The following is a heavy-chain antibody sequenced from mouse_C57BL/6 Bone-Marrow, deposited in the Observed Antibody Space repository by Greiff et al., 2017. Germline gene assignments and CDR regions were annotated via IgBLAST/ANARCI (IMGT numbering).Heavy chain of an antibody. CDR1: GFTFSDYG. D-gene: IGHD1-1*01. V-gene: IGHV5-15*01. Sequence: EVQVVESGGGLVQPGGSLKLSCAASGFTFSDYGMAWVRQAPRKGPEWVAFISNLAYSIYYADTVTGRFTISRENAKNTLYLEMSSLRSEDTAMYYCARVYYGSSCWYFDVWGTGTTVTVSS. CDR2: ISNLAYSI. J-gene: IGHJ1*03. CDR3: ARVYYGSSCWYFDV.